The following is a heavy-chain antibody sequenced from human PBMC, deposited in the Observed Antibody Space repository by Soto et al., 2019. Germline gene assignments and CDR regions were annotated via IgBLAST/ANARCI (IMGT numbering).Heavy chain of an antibody. CDR1: GGSFSGYY. D-gene: IGHD6-13*01. CDR3: ARVKGPRLRIAAAGRNHYFDY. V-gene: IGHV4-34*01. J-gene: IGHJ4*02. CDR2: INHDRST. Sequence: ASETLSLTCAVYGGSFSGYYWSWIRQPPGKGLEGVGEINHDRSTTYNPSLKSRVPISVETSKNQCSLKLRSVTAADTAVYYCARVKGPRLRIAAAGRNHYFDYWGRGILVTVSS.